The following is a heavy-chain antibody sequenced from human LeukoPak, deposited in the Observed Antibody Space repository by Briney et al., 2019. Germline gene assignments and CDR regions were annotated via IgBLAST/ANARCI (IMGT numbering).Heavy chain of an antibody. V-gene: IGHV1-58*01. CDR2: IVVGSGNT. D-gene: IGHD4-17*01. J-gene: IGHJ4*02. CDR1: GFTFTSSA. CDR3: AADPYDYGDYVLGY. Sequence: GTSVKVSCKASGFTFTSSAVQWVRQARGQRLEWIGWIVVGSGNTNYAQKFQERVTITRDMSTSTAYMELSSLRSEDTAVYYCAADPYDYGDYVLGYWGQGTLVTVAS.